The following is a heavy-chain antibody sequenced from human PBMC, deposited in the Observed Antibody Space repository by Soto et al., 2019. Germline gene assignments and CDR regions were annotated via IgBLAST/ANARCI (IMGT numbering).Heavy chain of an antibody. Sequence: GGSLRLSCADYAFKFSDYYMSWVRQAPGKGLEWVSYISGSGDVLYYADSVKGRFTISRDNDKKSVHLQMDTLRAEDTALYYCARAPDCGEGSCYRHFDLWGQGTRVTVSS. CDR3: ARAPDCGEGSCYRHFDL. J-gene: IGHJ4*02. V-gene: IGHV3-11*01. D-gene: IGHD2-15*01. CDR1: AFKFSDYY. CDR2: ISGSGDVL.